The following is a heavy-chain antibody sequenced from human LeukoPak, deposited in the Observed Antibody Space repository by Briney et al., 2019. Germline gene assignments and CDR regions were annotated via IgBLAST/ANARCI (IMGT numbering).Heavy chain of an antibody. CDR3: ARDPAPDTPSTDAFDI. D-gene: IGHD5-18*01. CDR1: GFTFSSYA. V-gene: IGHV3-30*04. CDR2: ISYDGSHK. Sequence: GGSLRLSCAASGFTFSSYAMHWVRQAPGKGLEWVAVISYDGSHKYYADSVKGRFTISRDNSKNTLYLQMNSLRAEDTTVYYCARDPAPDTPSTDAFDIWGQGTMVTVSS. J-gene: IGHJ3*02.